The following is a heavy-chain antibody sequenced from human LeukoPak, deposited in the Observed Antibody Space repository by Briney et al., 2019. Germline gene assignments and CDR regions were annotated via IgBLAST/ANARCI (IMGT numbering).Heavy chain of an antibody. CDR3: ARHPNSNWDY. J-gene: IGHJ4*02. CDR2: IYSGGST. V-gene: IGHV3-53*01. CDR1: GFTVSSNY. Sequence: PGGSLRLSCAASGFTVSSNYMSWVRQAPGKGLEWVSVIYSGGSTYYADSVKGRFTISRDNSKNTLYLQMNSLRVEDTAVYYCARHPNSNWDYWGQGTLVTVSS. D-gene: IGHD6-13*01.